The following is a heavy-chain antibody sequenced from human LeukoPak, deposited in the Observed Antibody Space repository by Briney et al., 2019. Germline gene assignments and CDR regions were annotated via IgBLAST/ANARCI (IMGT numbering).Heavy chain of an antibody. CDR2: IYYSGST. J-gene: IGHJ4*02. D-gene: IGHD1-26*01. Sequence: PSETLSLTCTVSGGSISSYYWSWIRQPPGKGLEWIGYIYYSGSTNYNPSLKSRVTISVDSFKNQFSLKLSSVTAADTAVYYCARDPYGSPYWGQGTLVTVSS. V-gene: IGHV4-59*01. CDR1: GGSISSYY. CDR3: ARDPYGSPY.